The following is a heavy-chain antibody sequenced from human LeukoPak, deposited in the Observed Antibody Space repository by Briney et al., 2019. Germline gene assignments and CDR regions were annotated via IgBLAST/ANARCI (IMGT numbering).Heavy chain of an antibody. J-gene: IGHJ5*02. CDR2: INPNSGGT. CDR3: AREGAVAGGGNWFDP. D-gene: IGHD6-19*01. V-gene: IGHV1-2*02. CDR1: GYTFTGYY. Sequence: ASVKVSCKASGYTFTGYYMHWVRQAPGQGLEWMGWINPNSGGTNYAQKFQGRVTMTRDTSISTAYMELSRLRSDDTAVYYCAREGAVAGGGNWFDPWGQGTLVTVSS.